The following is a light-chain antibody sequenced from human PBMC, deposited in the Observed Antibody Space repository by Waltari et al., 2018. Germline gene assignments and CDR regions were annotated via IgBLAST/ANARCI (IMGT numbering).Light chain of an antibody. CDR1: QSVLHSSNHKND. CDR3: QQFQSHLRT. Sequence: DIVMTPSPESLAVSLRERATITCKSRQSVLHSSNHKNDFAWYQQKPGQPPKLLIYSASTRKSGVPDRFSGSGSGTDFTLTISGLQAEDVAVYYCQQFQSHLRTFGQGTKVEIK. J-gene: IGKJ1*01. CDR2: SAS. V-gene: IGKV4-1*01.